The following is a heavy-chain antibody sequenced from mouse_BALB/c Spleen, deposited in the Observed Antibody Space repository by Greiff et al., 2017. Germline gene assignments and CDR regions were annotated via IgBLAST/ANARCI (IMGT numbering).Heavy chain of an antibody. V-gene: IGHV5-17*02. CDR1: GFTFSSFG. J-gene: IGHJ4*01. D-gene: IGHD1-1*01. CDR2: ISSGSSTI. Sequence: EVQVVESGGGLVQPGGSRKLSCAASGFTFSSFGMHWVRQAPEKGLEWVAYISSGSSTIYYADTVKGRFTISRDNPKNTLFLQMTSLRSEDTAMYYCARSTVVATGAMDYWGQGTSVTVSS. CDR3: ARSTVVATGAMDY.